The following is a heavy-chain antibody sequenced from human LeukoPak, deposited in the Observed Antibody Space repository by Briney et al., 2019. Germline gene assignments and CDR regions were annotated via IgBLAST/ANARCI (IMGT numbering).Heavy chain of an antibody. D-gene: IGHD6-6*01. CDR2: IYSGETT. V-gene: IGHV3-66*01. J-gene: IGHJ4*02. CDR3: ARGYSSSSFFDY. Sequence: PGGSLRLSCAASGFTVSGNYISWVRQSPGKGLEWVSVIYSGETTYYADSVKGRFTLSRDNFKNTVYLQMNSLRAEDTAVYYCARGYSSSSFFDYWGQGTLVTVSS. CDR1: GFTVSGNY.